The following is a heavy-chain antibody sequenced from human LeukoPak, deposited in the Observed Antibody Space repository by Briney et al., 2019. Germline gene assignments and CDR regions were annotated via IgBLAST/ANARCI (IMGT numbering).Heavy chain of an antibody. V-gene: IGHV3-30-3*01. Sequence: GRSLRLSCAASGFTFSSYAMHWVRQAPGKGLEWVAVISYDGSNKYYADSVKGRFTISRDNSKNTLYLQMNSLRAEDTAVYYCARDCLGSQFWSGYYLGPDNYFGYWGQGSLVTVSS. CDR2: ISYDGSNK. CDR3: ARDCLGSQFWSGYYLGPDNYFGY. J-gene: IGHJ4*02. CDR1: GFTFSSYA. D-gene: IGHD3-3*01.